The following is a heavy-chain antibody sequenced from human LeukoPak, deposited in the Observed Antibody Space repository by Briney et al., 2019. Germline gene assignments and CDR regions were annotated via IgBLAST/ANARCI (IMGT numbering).Heavy chain of an antibody. J-gene: IGHJ4*02. CDR1: GFTFSSYV. D-gene: IGHD4-17*01. CDR2: ISGSGGST. V-gene: IGHV3-23*01. CDR3: AKGSTEAVN. Sequence: GGSLRLSRAASGFTFSSYVMTWVRQAPGKGLEWVSSISGSGGSTFYADTVKGRFTISRGNSKNTLSLQMNSLRAEDTAIYYCAKGSTEAVNWGQGTLVTVSS.